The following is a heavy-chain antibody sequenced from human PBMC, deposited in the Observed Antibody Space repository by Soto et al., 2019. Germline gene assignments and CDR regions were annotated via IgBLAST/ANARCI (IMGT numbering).Heavy chain of an antibody. CDR2: IYGSASKT. Sequence: GGSLRLSGAASGFTFGSEAMNWVGQAPGKGMEWVSAIYGSASKTFYADSVKGRFTISRDQSRNTLYLQMNSLRAEDTAVYYCAKDKEPDGVWDIDFWGQGTRVTVSS. CDR3: AKDKEPDGVWDIDF. CDR1: GFTFGSEA. D-gene: IGHD3-16*01. J-gene: IGHJ4*02. V-gene: IGHV3-23*01.